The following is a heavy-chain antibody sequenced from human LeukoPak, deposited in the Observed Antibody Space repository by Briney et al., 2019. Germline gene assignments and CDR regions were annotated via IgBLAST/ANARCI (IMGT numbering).Heavy chain of an antibody. CDR1: GFTFDDHA. CDR2: ISWNSGSI. Sequence: PGRSLRLSCAASGFTFDDHAMHWVRQAPGKGLEWVSGISWNSGSIGYADSVKGRFTISRDNAKNSLYLQMNSLRTEDTAFYYCAKLSGYSYDYFDYWGQGTLVTVSS. J-gene: IGHJ4*02. V-gene: IGHV3-9*01. CDR3: AKLSGYSYDYFDY. D-gene: IGHD5-18*01.